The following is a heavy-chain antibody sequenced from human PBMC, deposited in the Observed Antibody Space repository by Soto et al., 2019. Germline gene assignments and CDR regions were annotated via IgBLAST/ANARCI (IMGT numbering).Heavy chain of an antibody. CDR1: GYTFTSYY. CDR3: ARVTLGGGRFSVVYRNYYYYYGMDV. CDR2: INPSGGST. J-gene: IGHJ6*02. V-gene: IGHV1-46*01. D-gene: IGHD2-15*01. Sequence: QVQLVQSGAEVKKPGASVKVSCKASGYTFTSYYMHWVRQAPGQGLEWMGIINPSGGSTSYAQKFQGRVTMTRDTSTSTVYMELSSLRSEDTAVYYCARVTLGGGRFSVVYRNYYYYYGMDVWGQGTTVTVSS.